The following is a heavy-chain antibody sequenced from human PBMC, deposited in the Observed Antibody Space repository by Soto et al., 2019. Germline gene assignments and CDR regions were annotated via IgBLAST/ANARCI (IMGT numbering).Heavy chain of an antibody. V-gene: IGHV3-23*01. CDR2: ISGSGGST. D-gene: IGHD1-1*01. CDR3: CADGTNYGSFDY. J-gene: IGHJ4*02. Sequence: SLRLSCAASGFTFSSYAMSWVRQAPGKGLEWVSAISGSGGSTYYADSVKGRFTISRDNSKNTLYLHMHSLTAEDTAVYYCCADGTNYGSFDYWGQGALVTVSS. CDR1: GFTFSSYA.